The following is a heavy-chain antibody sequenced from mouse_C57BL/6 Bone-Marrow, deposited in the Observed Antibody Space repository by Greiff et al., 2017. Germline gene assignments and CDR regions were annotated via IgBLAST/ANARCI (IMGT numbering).Heavy chain of an antibody. CDR3: AREGWLRRGFAY. D-gene: IGHD2-2*01. CDR2: INPGSGGT. Sequence: QVHVKQSGAELVRPGTSVKVSCKASGYAFTNYLIEWVKQRPGQGLEWIGVINPGSGGTNYNEKFKGKATLTADKSSRTAYMQLSSLTSEDSAVYFCAREGWLRRGFAYWGQGTLVTVSA. J-gene: IGHJ3*01. CDR1: GYAFTNYL. V-gene: IGHV1-54*01.